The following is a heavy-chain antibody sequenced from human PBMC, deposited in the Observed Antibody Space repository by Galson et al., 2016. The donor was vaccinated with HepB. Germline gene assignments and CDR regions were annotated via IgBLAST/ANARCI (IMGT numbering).Heavy chain of an antibody. J-gene: IGHJ4*02. Sequence: SETLSLTCTVSGGAISGSSFYWGWIRQPPGKGLEWIGSIYYSGSTYHNPSLNSRVTISVDVSNNQFSLDLRSVTAADTAVYYCATDPHFWGQGTLVTVSS. CDR3: ATDPHF. CDR2: IYYSGST. CDR1: GGAISGSSFY. V-gene: IGHV4-39*07.